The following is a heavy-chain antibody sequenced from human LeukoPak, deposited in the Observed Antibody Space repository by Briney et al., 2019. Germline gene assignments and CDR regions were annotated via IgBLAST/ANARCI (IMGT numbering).Heavy chain of an antibody. CDR3: ARDTSGSYFSY. V-gene: IGHV1-2*02. D-gene: IGHD1-26*01. CDR1: GYTFTGYY. J-gene: IGHJ4*02. CDR2: INPNSGGT. Sequence: ASVKVSCTSSGYTFTGYYMHWVRQAPGQGLEWMGWINPNSGGTNYAQKFQGRVTMTRDTSISTAYMELSRLRSDDTAVYYCARDTSGSYFSYWGQGTLVTVSS.